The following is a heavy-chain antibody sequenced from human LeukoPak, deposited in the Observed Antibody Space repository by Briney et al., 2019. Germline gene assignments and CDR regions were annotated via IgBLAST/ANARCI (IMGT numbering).Heavy chain of an antibody. D-gene: IGHD4/OR15-4a*01. CDR2: IYYSGST. V-gene: IGHV4-39*01. CDR1: GGSISSSSYY. J-gene: IGHJ4*02. Sequence: RASETLSLTCTVSGGSISSSSYYWGWIRQPPGKGLEWIGSIYYSGSTYYNPSLKSRVTISVDTSKNQFSLKLSSVTAADTAVYYCSRQVLHDSAFIYYFDCWGQGTLVTVSS. CDR3: SRQVLHDSAFIYYFDC.